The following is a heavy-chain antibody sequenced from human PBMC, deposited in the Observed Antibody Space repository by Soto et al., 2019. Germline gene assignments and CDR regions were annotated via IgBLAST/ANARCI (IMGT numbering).Heavy chain of an antibody. CDR2: ISGSGGST. J-gene: IGHJ2*01. V-gene: IGHV3-23*01. CDR3: AKDASSGITSFDL. D-gene: IGHD3-3*01. CDR1: GFTFSSYA. Sequence: EVQLLESGGGLVQPGGSLRLSCAASGFTFSSYAMSWVRQAPGKGLEWVSAISGSGGSTYYADSVKGRFTISRDNSKNTLYLQMNSMRAEDTALYYCAKDASSGITSFDLWGRGTLVTVSS.